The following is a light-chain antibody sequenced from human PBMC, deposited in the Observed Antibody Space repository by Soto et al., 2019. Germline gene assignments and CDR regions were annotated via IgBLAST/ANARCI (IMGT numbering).Light chain of an antibody. J-gene: IGLJ2*01. CDR2: EVT. CDR3: SSFTSSNIVV. Sequence: QSALTQPPSVSGSPGQSVTISCTGTSSDVGAYSRVSWYQRPPGTAPKLIIYEVTTRPSGVPDRFSGSKSGNTASLAISVLQAEDEADYYCSSFTSSNIVVFGGGTKLTVL. CDR1: SSDVGAYSR. V-gene: IGLV2-18*02.